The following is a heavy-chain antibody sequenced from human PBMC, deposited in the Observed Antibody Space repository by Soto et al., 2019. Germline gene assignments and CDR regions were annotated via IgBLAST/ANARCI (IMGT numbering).Heavy chain of an antibody. D-gene: IGHD2-15*01. CDR3: AHSNGGHCSGGSCYYFDY. CDR1: GFSLSTSGVG. CDR2: IYWDDDK. Sequence: QITLKESGPTLVKPTQTLTLTCTFSGFSLSTSGVGVGWIRQPPGKALEWLALIYWDDDKRYSPSLKSRLTITKDTSKNQVVLTMTNMDPVDTATYYCAHSNGGHCSGGSCYYFDYWGQGTLVTVSS. V-gene: IGHV2-5*02. J-gene: IGHJ4*02.